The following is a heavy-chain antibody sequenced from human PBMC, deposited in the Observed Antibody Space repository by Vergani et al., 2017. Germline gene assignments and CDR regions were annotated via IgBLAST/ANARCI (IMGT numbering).Heavy chain of an antibody. CDR3: AKVPTVRRTRLGYFQH. CDR1: GCTFSSYG. D-gene: IGHD2-2*01. CDR2: ISYDGSNK. V-gene: IGHV3-30*18. J-gene: IGHJ1*01. Sequence: QVQLVESGGGVVQPGRSLRLSCAASGCTFSSYGMHWVRQAPGKGLEWVAVISYDGSNKYYADSVKGRFTISRDNSKNTLYLQMNSLRAEDTAVYYCAKVPTVRRTRLGYFQHWGQGTLVTVSS.